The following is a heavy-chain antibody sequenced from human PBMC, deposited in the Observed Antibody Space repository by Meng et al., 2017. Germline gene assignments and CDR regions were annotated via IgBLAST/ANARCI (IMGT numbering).Heavy chain of an antibody. V-gene: IGHV1-18*01. CDR3: ARLDDSSGF. J-gene: IGHJ4*02. CDR2: ISAYNGNT. CDR1: GYTFTSYG. Sequence: ASVKVSCKASGYTFTSYGISWVRQAPGQGLEWMGWISAYNGNTNYAQKFQGRVTMTRDTSTSTVYMELSSLRSEDTAVYYCARLDDSSGFWGQGTLVTVSS. D-gene: IGHD3-22*01.